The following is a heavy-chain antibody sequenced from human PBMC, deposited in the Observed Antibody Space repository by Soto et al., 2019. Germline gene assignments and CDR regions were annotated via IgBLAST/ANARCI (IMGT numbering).Heavy chain of an antibody. CDR1: GFIFSSYS. D-gene: IGHD1-1*01. J-gene: IGHJ6*03. CDR2: ISSSSSTI. Sequence: EVQLVESGGGLVQPGGSLRLSCAASGFIFSSYSMNWVRQAPGKGLEWVSYISSSSSTIYYADSVKGRFTISRDNAKNSLYLQQNSLRAEDTAVLYCSTCTTATTSSYYYYYYMDVWGKGTTVTVSS. CDR3: STCTTATTSSYYYYYYMDV. V-gene: IGHV3-48*01.